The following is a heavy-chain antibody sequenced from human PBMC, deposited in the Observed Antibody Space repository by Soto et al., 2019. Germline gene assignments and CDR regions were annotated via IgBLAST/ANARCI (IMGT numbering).Heavy chain of an antibody. D-gene: IGHD4-17*01. CDR1: GGSINYSY. CDR2: ISYTGSA. J-gene: IGHJ6*02. V-gene: IGHV4-59*01. Sequence: SEPLSLTCTVSGGSINYSYWTCIRQRPGKGLEWNGCISYTGSANYNASLKSRLTISVDTSKNQFSLKLSSVTAADTALYYCARVNYGEYYYGMDVSGQGTTVTVSS. CDR3: ARVNYGEYYYGMDV.